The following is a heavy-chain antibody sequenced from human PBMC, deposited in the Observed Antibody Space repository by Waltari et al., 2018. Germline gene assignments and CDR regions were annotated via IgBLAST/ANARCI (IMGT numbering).Heavy chain of an antibody. J-gene: IGHJ4*02. Sequence: EVQLVQSGVEVKKPGESLKISCLGSGYKFSSYWIAWVRQVPGKGLEWVGISDPGYSETRYSPSFQGQVTMSVDKSATTAYLQWTNMKASDTAMYYCARQSRSSDWYDYWGQGTLITVSS. CDR3: ARQSRSSDWYDY. CDR1: GYKFSSYW. D-gene: IGHD3-9*01. CDR2: SDPGYSET. V-gene: IGHV5-51*01.